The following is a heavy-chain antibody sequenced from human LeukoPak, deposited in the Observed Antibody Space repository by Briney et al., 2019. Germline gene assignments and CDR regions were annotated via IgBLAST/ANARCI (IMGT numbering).Heavy chain of an antibody. CDR3: AKDLGC. Sequence: QPGGSLRLSCAASGFTFSSYGMHWVRQAPGKGLEWVAVISYDGSNKYYADSVKGRFTISRDNSKNTLYLQMNSLRAEDTAVYYCAKDLGCWGQGTLVTVSS. J-gene: IGHJ4*02. V-gene: IGHV3-30*18. CDR2: ISYDGSNK. CDR1: GFTFSSYG. D-gene: IGHD1-26*01.